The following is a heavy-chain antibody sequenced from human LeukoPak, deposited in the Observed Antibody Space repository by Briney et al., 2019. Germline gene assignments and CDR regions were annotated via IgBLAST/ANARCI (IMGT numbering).Heavy chain of an antibody. D-gene: IGHD3-10*01. Sequence: SETLSLTCTVSGGSVTNDNYFWSWIRQPPGEGLEWIGYIYHTGSTYYNPSLKGRVTISVDRSKNQFSLNLNFVTAADTALYYCARGDGSGSGRWFDPWGQGTLITVSS. V-gene: IGHV4-30-2*01. CDR3: ARGDGSGSGRWFDP. J-gene: IGHJ5*02. CDR2: IYHTGST. CDR1: GGSVTNDNYF.